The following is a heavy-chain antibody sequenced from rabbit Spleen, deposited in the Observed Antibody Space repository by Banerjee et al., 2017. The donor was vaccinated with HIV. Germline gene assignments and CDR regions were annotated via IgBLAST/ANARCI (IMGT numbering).Heavy chain of an antibody. Sequence: QEQLEESGGGLVKPGRSLTLTCTASGFSFSDKYVMCWVRQAPGKGLEWIGCINTSSGNAVYATWAKGRFTISKTSSTTVTLQMTSLTAADTATYFCARDLAGAIGWNFSLWGPGTLVTVS. CDR2: INTSSGNA. J-gene: IGHJ4*01. V-gene: IGHV1S45*01. CDR1: GFSFSDKYV. D-gene: IGHD4-1*01. CDR3: ARDLAGAIGWNFSL.